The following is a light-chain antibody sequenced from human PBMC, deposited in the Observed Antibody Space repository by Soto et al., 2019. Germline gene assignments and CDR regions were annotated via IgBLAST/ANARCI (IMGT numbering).Light chain of an antibody. J-gene: IGKJ2*01. CDR1: QTLRRTY. Sequence: EIVLMQSPGTLSLSPGERATLSCRASQTLRRTYIAWYQQKPGQAPRVLIYGASKRATGIPDRFSGSGSGTDFSLAISRLEPEDFAVYYCHQYDNAPQAYGRGTKVEIK. CDR3: HQYDNAPQA. CDR2: GAS. V-gene: IGKV3-20*01.